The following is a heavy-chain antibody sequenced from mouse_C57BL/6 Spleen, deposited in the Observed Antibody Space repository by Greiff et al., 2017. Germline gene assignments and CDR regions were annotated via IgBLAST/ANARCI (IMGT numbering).Heavy chain of an antibody. CDR2: INPGSGGT. V-gene: IGHV1-54*01. D-gene: IGHD2-1*01. Sequence: QVQLQQSGAELVRPGTSVKVSCKASGYAFTNYLIEWVKQRPGQGLEWIGVINPGSGGTNYNEKFKGKATLTADKSSSTAYMQLSRLTSEDSAVYFCARCRGYGNYVGYWGQGTTLTVSS. CDR3: ARCRGYGNYVGY. J-gene: IGHJ2*01. CDR1: GYAFTNYL.